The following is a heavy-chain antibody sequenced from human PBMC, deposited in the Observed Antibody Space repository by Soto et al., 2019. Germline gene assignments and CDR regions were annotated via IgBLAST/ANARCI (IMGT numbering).Heavy chain of an antibody. V-gene: IGHV3-23*01. CDR2: ISGSDAGT. CDR3: ARDRRNWRNIMITFGGVIVDAFDI. J-gene: IGHJ3*02. D-gene: IGHD3-16*02. CDR1: GFTFSSHA. Sequence: GGSLRLSCEASGFTFSSHAMSWVRQAPGKGLEWVSAISGSDAGTFDADSVRGRFTISRDNSKNTLYLQMNSLRAEDTAVYYCARDRRNWRNIMITFGGVIVDAFDIWGQGTMVTVSS.